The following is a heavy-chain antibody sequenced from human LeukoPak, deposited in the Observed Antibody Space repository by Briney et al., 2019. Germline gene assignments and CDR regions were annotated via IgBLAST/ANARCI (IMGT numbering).Heavy chain of an antibody. D-gene: IGHD2-2*02. CDR3: ARAPYCSSTSCYTKWRFDP. Sequence: SETLSLTCAVYGGSFSGYYWSWIRQPPGKGLEWIGEINHSGSTNYNPSLKSRVTISVDTSKNQFSLKLSSVTAADTAVYYCARAPYCSSTSCYTKWRFDPWGQGTLVTVSS. J-gene: IGHJ5*02. CDR1: GGSFSGYY. CDR2: INHSGST. V-gene: IGHV4-34*01.